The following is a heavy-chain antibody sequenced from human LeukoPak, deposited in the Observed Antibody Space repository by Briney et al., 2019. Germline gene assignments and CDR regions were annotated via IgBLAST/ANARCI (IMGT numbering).Heavy chain of an antibody. CDR3: ARDLTTGWDRYYFDY. V-gene: IGHV3-20*04. D-gene: IGHD3-22*01. CDR2: INWNGGST. J-gene: IGHJ4*02. Sequence: GGSLRLSCAASGFTFDDYGMSWVRQAPGKGLEWVSGINWNGGSTGYADSVKGRFTISRGNAKNSLYLQMNSLRAEDTALYYCARDLTTGWDRYYFDYWGQGTLVTVSS. CDR1: GFTFDDYG.